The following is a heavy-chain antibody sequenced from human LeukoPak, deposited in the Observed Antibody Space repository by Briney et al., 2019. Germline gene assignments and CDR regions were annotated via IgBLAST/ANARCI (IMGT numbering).Heavy chain of an antibody. CDR3: ARYHTALNY. J-gene: IGHJ4*02. CDR1: GFTFSDYY. D-gene: IGHD5-18*01. Sequence: GGSLILYCAASGFTFSDYYMSWIRQAPGMGLEWVSYISSSSSYTNYADSVKGRFTISRDNSKNTVYLQLNNLRVEDTAVYYCARYHTALNYWGQGTLVTASS. CDR2: ISSSSSYT. V-gene: IGHV3-11*03.